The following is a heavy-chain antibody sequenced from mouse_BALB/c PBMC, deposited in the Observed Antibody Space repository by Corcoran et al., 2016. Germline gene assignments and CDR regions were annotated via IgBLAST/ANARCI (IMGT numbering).Heavy chain of an antibody. CDR2: IKQDGSEI. Sequence: EVQLVESGGDLVQPGGSLRLSCVVSGCTFSTYWMTWVRQVPGKGPEWVANIKQDGSEIYYVDSVKGRFTISRDNAKNSLYLQMNSLRAEDTAVYYFAMGSSGKNVVFFDQWGQGTLVTVS. V-gene: IGHV5-17*01. CDR3: AMGSSGKNVVFFDQ. CDR1: GCTFSTYW. D-gene: IGHD2-3*01. J-gene: IGHJ3*01.